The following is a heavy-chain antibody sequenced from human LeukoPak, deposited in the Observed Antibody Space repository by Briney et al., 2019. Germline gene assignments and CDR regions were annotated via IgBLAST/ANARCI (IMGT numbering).Heavy chain of an antibody. V-gene: IGHV3-21*01. Sequence: PGGSLRLSCAASGFTFSTYSLHWVRQAPGQGLEWVSSISGSSSHIFYADSLRGRFTISRDNAKNSLYLQMNSLRAEDTAVYYCATSPPADRGVDNAFDIWGQGTMVTVSS. D-gene: IGHD3-10*01. CDR3: ATSPPADRGVDNAFDI. CDR2: ISGSSSHI. J-gene: IGHJ3*02. CDR1: GFTFSTYS.